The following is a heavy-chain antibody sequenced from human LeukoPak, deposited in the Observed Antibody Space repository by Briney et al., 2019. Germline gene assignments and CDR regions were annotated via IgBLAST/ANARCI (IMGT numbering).Heavy chain of an antibody. Sequence: SVKVSCKASGYTFTSYAISWVRQAPGQGLEWMGRIIPILGIANYAQKFQGRVTITADKSTSTAYTELSSLRSEDTAVYYCARDDYGSGSSDAFDIWGQGTMVTVPS. CDR3: ARDDYGSGSSDAFDI. V-gene: IGHV1-69*04. D-gene: IGHD3-10*01. CDR1: GYTFTSYA. J-gene: IGHJ3*02. CDR2: IIPILGIA.